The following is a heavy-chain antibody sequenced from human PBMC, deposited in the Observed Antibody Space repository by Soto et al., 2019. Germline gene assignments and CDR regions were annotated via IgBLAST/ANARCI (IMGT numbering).Heavy chain of an antibody. CDR3: ARGERGYSGYDSVAFEI. D-gene: IGHD5-12*01. CDR2: INHSGST. V-gene: IGHV4-34*01. J-gene: IGHJ3*02. CDR1: GGSFSGYY. Sequence: SETLSLTCAVYGGSFSGYYWSWIRQPPGKGLEWIGEINHSGSTNYNPSLKSRVTISVDTSKNQFSLKLSSVTTADTAVYYCARGERGYSGYDSVAFEIWGQGTMGTGSS.